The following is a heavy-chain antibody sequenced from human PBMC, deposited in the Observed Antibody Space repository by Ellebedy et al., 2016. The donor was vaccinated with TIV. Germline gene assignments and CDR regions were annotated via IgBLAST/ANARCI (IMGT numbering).Heavy chain of an antibody. D-gene: IGHD3-3*01. V-gene: IGHV6-1*01. J-gene: IGHJ4*02. Sequence: SQTLSLTCAISGYSVSSNSVWNWIRQSPSRGLEWLGRTYYRSKWYNEYAVTVKSRINVNADTSKNQFSLQLNSVTPEDTAVYYCARGFDDSTPSFDYWGQGSLVTVSS. CDR3: ARGFDDSTPSFDY. CDR2: TYYRSKWYN. CDR1: GYSVSSNSV.